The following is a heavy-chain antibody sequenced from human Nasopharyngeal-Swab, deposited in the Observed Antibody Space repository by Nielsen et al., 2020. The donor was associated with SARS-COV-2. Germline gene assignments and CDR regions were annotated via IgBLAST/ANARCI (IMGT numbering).Heavy chain of an antibody. CDR3: ARDVIAVAGTLNWFDP. V-gene: IGHV3-33*01. CDR2: IWYDGSNK. J-gene: IGHJ5*02. D-gene: IGHD6-19*01. Sequence: VRQAPGKGLEWVAVIWYDGSNKYYADSAKGRFTISRDNSKNTLYLQMNSLRAEDTAVYYCARDVIAVAGTLNWFDPWGQGTLVTVSS.